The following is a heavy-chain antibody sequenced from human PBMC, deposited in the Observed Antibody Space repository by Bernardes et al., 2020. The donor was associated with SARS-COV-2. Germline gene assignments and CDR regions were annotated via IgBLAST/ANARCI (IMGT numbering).Heavy chain of an antibody. CDR1: GFTFSRHT. CDR2: ISTNSNYI. CDR3: ARAVDNFYYYSDLDV. D-gene: IGHD3-9*01. Sequence: GSLRLSCAASGFTFSRHTMTWVRQAPGKGLEWVSSISTNSNYIYYADTLKGRFTTSRDNAKNSLYLQMDSLRAEDTAVYYCARAVDNFYYYSDLDVWGPGTTVVVSS. J-gene: IGHJ6*02. V-gene: IGHV3-21*06.